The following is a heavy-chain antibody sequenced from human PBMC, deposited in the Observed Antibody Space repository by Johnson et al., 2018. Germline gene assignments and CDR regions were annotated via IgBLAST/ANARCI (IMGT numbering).Heavy chain of an antibody. V-gene: IGHV3-74*01. Sequence: VQLQESGGGLVQPGGSLRLSCAASGFTLSSYWMHWVRQAPGKGLVWVSRISSDGSSTRYAASAKGRFTISRDNAKNTLYLQMNSQGVEDTAVYYCATGASHAFDIWGQGTMVSVSS. J-gene: IGHJ3*02. CDR1: GFTLSSYW. D-gene: IGHD7-27*01. CDR2: ISSDGSST. CDR3: ATGASHAFDI.